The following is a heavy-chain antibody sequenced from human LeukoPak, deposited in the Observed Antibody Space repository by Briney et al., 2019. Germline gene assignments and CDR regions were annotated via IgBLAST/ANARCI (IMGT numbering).Heavy chain of an antibody. CDR3: ARDSGSYYVGY. Sequence: ASVKVSCKASGYTFTSYYMHWVRQAPGRGLEWMGIINPSGGSTSYAQKFQGRVTMTRDTSTSTVYMELSSLRSEDTAVYYCARDSGSYYVGYWGQGTLVTVSS. CDR2: INPSGGST. J-gene: IGHJ4*02. V-gene: IGHV1-46*01. D-gene: IGHD1-26*01. CDR1: GYTFTSYY.